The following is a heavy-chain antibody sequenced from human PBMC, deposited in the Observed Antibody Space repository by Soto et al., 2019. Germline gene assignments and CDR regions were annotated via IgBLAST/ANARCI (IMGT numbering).Heavy chain of an antibody. D-gene: IGHD5-18*01. J-gene: IGHJ5*02. V-gene: IGHV4-4*02. CDR1: GGAISSSNW. CDR3: ARADEVVDTAMRFDP. CDR2: IYRSGST. Sequence: SETLSLTCAVSGGAISSSNWLSWFLQPPVNGRDWIGEIYRSGSTNCNPSLKSRVTISLDNSKNHFSLKLISVTAAYTALYYCARADEVVDTAMRFDPWGQRTLVTVS.